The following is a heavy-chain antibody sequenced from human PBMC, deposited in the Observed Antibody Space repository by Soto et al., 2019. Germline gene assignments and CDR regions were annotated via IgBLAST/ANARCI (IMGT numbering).Heavy chain of an antibody. Sequence: GGSLRLSCAASGFTFSNAWMSWVRQAPGKGLEWVGRIKSKTDGGTTDYAAPVKGRFTISRDDSKNTLYLQMNSLKTEDTAVYYGTTDIHPARYDSSGYYYYGMDVWGQGTTVTVSS. CDR3: TTDIHPARYDSSGYYYYGMDV. V-gene: IGHV3-15*01. J-gene: IGHJ6*02. CDR2: IKSKTDGGTT. D-gene: IGHD3-22*01. CDR1: GFTFSNAW.